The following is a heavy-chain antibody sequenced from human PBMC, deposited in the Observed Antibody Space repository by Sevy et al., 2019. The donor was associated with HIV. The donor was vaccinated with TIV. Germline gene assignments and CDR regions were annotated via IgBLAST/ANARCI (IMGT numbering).Heavy chain of an antibody. CDR2: ISGFGDKT. CDR3: AKAGGINWFYYYYGMDV. V-gene: IGHV3-23*01. CDR1: GVTFSDYA. J-gene: IGHJ6*02. D-gene: IGHD1-1*01. Sequence: GGSLRLSCAVSGVTFSDYAMSWVRQAPGKGLEWVSFISGFGDKTYYADSVRGRFTISRDNSKNTLHLQMNSLRAEDTAVYYCAKAGGINWFYYYYGMDVWGQGNTVTVS.